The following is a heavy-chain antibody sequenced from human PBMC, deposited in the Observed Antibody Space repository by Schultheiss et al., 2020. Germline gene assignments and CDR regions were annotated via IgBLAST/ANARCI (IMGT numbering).Heavy chain of an antibody. D-gene: IGHD4-23*01. J-gene: IGHJ4*02. CDR3: ARYGYGGNGFLFDY. V-gene: IGHV4-34*01. Sequence: SQPLSLTCAVYGGSFSGYYWSWIRQPPGKGLEWIGEINHSGSTNYNPSLKSRVTISVDTSKNQFSLKLSSVTAADTAVYYCARYGYGGNGFLFDYWGQGTLVTVSS. CDR1: GGSFSGYY. CDR2: INHSGST.